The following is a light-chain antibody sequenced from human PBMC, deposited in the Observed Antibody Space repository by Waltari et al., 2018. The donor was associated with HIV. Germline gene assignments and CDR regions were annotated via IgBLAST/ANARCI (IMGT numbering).Light chain of an antibody. CDR3: QSYDNTDVV. J-gene: IGLJ2*01. CDR2: EDN. Sequence: NFILTQPPSVSESPGKTVTIPCTRSSGRIDTNYVQWYQLRPGTSPTTVIYEDNQRPSGVPDRFSGSIDSSSNSASLTSSGLKTEDEADYYCQSYDNTDVVFGGGTKLTVL. V-gene: IGLV6-57*01. CDR1: SGRIDTNY.